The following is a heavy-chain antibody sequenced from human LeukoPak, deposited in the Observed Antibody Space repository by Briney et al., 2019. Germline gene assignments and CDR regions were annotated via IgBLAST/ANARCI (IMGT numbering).Heavy chain of an antibody. CDR1: GYTFTSYA. V-gene: IGHV7-4-1*02. J-gene: IGHJ6*02. CDR3: AAEVDCSSTSCWSMDV. CDR2: INTNTGNP. Sequence: GGLVKVSCKASGYTFTSYAMNWVRQAPGQGLEWMGWINTNTGNPTYAQGFTGRFVFSLDTSVSTAYLQISSLKAEDTAVYYCAAEVDCSSTSCWSMDVWGQGTTVTVSS. D-gene: IGHD2-2*01.